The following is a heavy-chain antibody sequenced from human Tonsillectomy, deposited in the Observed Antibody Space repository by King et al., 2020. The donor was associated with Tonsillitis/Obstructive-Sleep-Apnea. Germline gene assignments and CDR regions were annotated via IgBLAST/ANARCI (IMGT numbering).Heavy chain of an antibody. V-gene: IGHV3-48*02. D-gene: IGHD4-11*01. CDR1: GFTFSSYS. Sequence: VQLVESGGGLVQPGGSLRLSCAASGFTFSSYSMNWVRQAPGKGLEWVSYISSSSTIYYADSVKGRFTISRDNAKNSLYLQMNSLRDEDTAVYYCASMTTVTTVDYWGQGTLVTVSS. CDR3: ASMTTVTTVDY. J-gene: IGHJ4*02. CDR2: ISSSSTI.